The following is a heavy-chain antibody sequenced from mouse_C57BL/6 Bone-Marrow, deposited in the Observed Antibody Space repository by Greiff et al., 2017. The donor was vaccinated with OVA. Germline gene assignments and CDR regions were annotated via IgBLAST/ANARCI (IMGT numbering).Heavy chain of an antibody. Sequence: EVQLQQSGAELVRPGASVKLSCTASGFNIKDDYMHWVKQRPEQGLEWIGWIDPENGDTEYASKFQGKATITADTSSNTAYLQLSSLTSEDTAVYYCARLDYGDYWGQGTTLTVSS. J-gene: IGHJ2*01. D-gene: IGHD2-4*01. V-gene: IGHV14-4*01. CDR1: GFNIKDDY. CDR2: IDPENGDT. CDR3: ARLDYGDY.